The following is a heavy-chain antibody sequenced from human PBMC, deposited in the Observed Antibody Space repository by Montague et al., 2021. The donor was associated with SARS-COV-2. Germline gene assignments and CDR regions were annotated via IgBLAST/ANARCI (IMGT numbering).Heavy chain of an antibody. CDR1: GGSFSTYS. Sequence: SETLSLTCAVHGGSFSTYSWNWIRQPPGKGLEWIGEIHHGGSTNYNPSLKSRVTISADTSKNQFSLKLTSVAAADTAVYYCARLGDGVVPSPILGAGPYYSYYYGDVGARVPRSPSP. CDR2: IHHGGST. D-gene: IGHD2-2*02. V-gene: IGHV4-34*01. CDR3: ARLGDGVVPSPILGAGPYYSYYYGDV. J-gene: IGHJ6*03.